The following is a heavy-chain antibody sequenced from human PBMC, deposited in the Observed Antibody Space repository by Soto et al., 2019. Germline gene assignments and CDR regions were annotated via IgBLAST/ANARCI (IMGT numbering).Heavy chain of an antibody. J-gene: IGHJ4*02. CDR1: GFSFSSYA. Sequence: GGSLRLSCAASGFSFSSYAMTWVRQAPGKGLDWVSSISGTGGVTYYGDSVQGRFTISRDNSKNTLYLQMNSLRAEDTALYYCAKIIDGAGIDYWAQGTLVTVSS. CDR2: ISGTGGVT. D-gene: IGHD6-13*01. CDR3: AKIIDGAGIDY. V-gene: IGHV3-23*01.